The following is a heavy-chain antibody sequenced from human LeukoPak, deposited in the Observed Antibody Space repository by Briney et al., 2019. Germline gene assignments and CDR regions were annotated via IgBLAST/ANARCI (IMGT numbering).Heavy chain of an antibody. J-gene: IGHJ5*02. CDR1: GFTFDDYA. D-gene: IGHD6-13*01. Sequence: PGGSLRLSCAASGFTFDDYAMHWVRQAPGKGLEWVSGISWNSGSIGYADSVKGRFTISRDNAKNSLYLQMNSLRAEDTALYYCAKIAAAGGNWFDPWGQGTLVTVSS. CDR3: AKIAAAGGNWFDP. CDR2: ISWNSGSI. V-gene: IGHV3-9*01.